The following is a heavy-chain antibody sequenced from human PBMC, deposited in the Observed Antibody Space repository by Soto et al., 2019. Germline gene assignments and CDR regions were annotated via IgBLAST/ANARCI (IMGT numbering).Heavy chain of an antibody. V-gene: IGHV3-49*03. Sequence: GGSLRLSCTAAGLTIGDYAMSWFRKATGKGLEWVGFIRSKAYGGTTEYAASVKGRFTISRDDSKSIAYLQMNSLKTEDTAVYYCTRGSSGYLRSLVEYWGQGTLVTVSS. D-gene: IGHD3-22*01. CDR3: TRGSSGYLRSLVEY. J-gene: IGHJ4*02. CDR2: IRSKAYGGTT. CDR1: GLTIGDYA.